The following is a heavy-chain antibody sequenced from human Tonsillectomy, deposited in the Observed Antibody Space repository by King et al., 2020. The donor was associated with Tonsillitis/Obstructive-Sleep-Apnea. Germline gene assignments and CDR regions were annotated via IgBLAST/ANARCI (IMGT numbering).Heavy chain of an antibody. D-gene: IGHD4-17*01. CDR2: IYDSGST. CDR1: GGSTSSGNYY. Sequence: VQLQESGPGLVKPSQTLSLTCTVSGGSTSSGNYYWSWIRQHPGKGLEWIGYIYDSGSTYYNPSLKSRVTISVDTSRNQFSLRLNSVTATDTAVYYCANEVTTGAFDYWGQGTLLTVSS. V-gene: IGHV4-31*03. J-gene: IGHJ4*02. CDR3: ANEVTTGAFDY.